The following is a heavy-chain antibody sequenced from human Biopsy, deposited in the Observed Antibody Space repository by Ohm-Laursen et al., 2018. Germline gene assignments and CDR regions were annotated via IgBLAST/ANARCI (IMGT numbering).Heavy chain of an antibody. CDR3: ARDIMNRIAGLVARSDVFDV. D-gene: IGHD3-16*01. J-gene: IGHJ3*01. V-gene: IGHV1-2*02. Sequence: ASVKVSCEGSGYAVNDYFLHWLRQAPGPGPEWRGGISPNSGGTNYAQKFQGRVTMTTDTSTSTVYLELRRLISDDTAVYYCARDIMNRIAGLVARSDVFDVWGQGTLVTVSS. CDR1: GYAVNDYF. CDR2: ISPNSGGT.